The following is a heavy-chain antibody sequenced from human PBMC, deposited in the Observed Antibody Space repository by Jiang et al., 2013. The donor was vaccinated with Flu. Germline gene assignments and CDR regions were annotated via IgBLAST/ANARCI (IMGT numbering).Heavy chain of an antibody. Sequence: SLTCTVSGGSISSSSYYWGWIRQPPGKGLEWIGSIYYSGSTYYNPSLKSRVTISVDTSKNQFSLKLSSVTAADTAVYYCATTTAVLRFLEWLPGGDYWGQGTLVTVSS. V-gene: IGHV4-39*01. CDR3: ATTTAVLRFLEWLPGGDY. J-gene: IGHJ4*02. CDR1: GGSISSSSYY. CDR2: IYYSGST. D-gene: IGHD3-3*01.